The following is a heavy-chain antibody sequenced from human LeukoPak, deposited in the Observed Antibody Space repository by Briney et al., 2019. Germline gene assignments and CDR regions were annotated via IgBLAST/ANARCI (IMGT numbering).Heavy chain of an antibody. D-gene: IGHD1-26*01. Sequence: PSETLSLTCTVSGGSVSSYYWSWIRQPPGKGLEWIGYFYYSGSTNYNPSLKSRVTMSVDTSKNQFSLKLSSVTAADTAVYYCARASGELLPFDHWGQGTLVTVSS. V-gene: IGHV4-59*02. CDR1: GGSVSSYY. CDR2: FYYSGST. CDR3: ARASGELLPFDH. J-gene: IGHJ4*02.